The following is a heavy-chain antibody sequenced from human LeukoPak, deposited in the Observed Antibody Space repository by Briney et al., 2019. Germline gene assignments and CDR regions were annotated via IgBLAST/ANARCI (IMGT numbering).Heavy chain of an antibody. Sequence: ASVKVSCKASGYTFTDYNIQWLRQAPGKGLEWMGWIDPKNGVTTYGQKFQGRVTMTRHTSISTAYMELSRLTFDDTALYYCGSDVSGDGLVYIDYWGLGTLVTVSS. V-gene: IGHV1-2*02. J-gene: IGHJ4*02. D-gene: IGHD6-19*01. CDR1: GYTFTDYN. CDR2: IDPKNGVT. CDR3: GSDVSGDGLVYIDY.